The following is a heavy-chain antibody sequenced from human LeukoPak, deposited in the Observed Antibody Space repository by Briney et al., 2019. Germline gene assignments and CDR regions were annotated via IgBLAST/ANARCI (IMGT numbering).Heavy chain of an antibody. J-gene: IGHJ3*02. CDR3: ARDRRAGYDSSGYYEIDAFDI. V-gene: IGHV3-74*01. D-gene: IGHD3-22*01. Sequence: PGGSLRLSCAASGFTLSSYWMHWVRQAPGKGLVWVSRIKSDGRTNYADSVKGRFTISRDNAKNTVSLQMNSLRAEDTGVYYCARDRRAGYDSSGYYEIDAFDIWGQGTMVTVSS. CDR1: GFTLSSYW. CDR2: IKSDGRT.